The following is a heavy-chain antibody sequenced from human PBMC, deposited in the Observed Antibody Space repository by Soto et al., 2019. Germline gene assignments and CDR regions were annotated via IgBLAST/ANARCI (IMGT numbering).Heavy chain of an antibody. CDR1: GGSISSSNW. J-gene: IGHJ5*02. CDR2: IYHSGST. V-gene: IGHV4-4*02. Sequence: ETLSLTCAVSGGSISSSNWWSWVRQPPGKGLEWIGEIYHSGSTNYNPSLKSRVTISVDKSKNQFSLKLSSVTAADTAVYYCARDKGYYDSSGYYPTRWFDPWGQGTLVTVSS. D-gene: IGHD3-22*01. CDR3: ARDKGYYDSSGYYPTRWFDP.